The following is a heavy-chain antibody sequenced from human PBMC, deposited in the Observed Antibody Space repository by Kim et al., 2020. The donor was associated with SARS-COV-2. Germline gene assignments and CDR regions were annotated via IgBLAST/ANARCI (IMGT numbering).Heavy chain of an antibody. V-gene: IGHV3-23*01. CDR3: AKDRYYYDIVYFDY. D-gene: IGHD3-22*01. Sequence: ADSGKHRFTISRDNSKNTRYLQMNSLRAEDTAVYYCAKDRYYYDIVYFDYWGQRTLVTVST. J-gene: IGHJ4*02.